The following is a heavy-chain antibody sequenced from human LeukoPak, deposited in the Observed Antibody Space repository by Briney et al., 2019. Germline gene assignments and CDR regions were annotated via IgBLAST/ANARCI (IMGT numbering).Heavy chain of an antibody. D-gene: IGHD4-17*01. CDR3: ARPHDYGDYGLDY. J-gene: IGHJ4*02. V-gene: IGHV1-2*02. Sequence: ASVKVSCKASGYTFTGYYMHWVRQAPGQGLEWMGWINPNSGGTHYTQKFQGRVTMTRDTSISTAYMELSRLRSDDTAVYYCARPHDYGDYGLDYWGQGTLVTVSS. CDR1: GYTFTGYY. CDR2: INPNSGGT.